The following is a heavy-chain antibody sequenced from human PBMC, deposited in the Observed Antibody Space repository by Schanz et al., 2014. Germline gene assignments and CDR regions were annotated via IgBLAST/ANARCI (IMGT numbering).Heavy chain of an antibody. J-gene: IGHJ5*02. V-gene: IGHV3-30*04. D-gene: IGHD1-26*01. Sequence: QVQLVESGGGVVQPGRSLRLSCAASGFTFSSYAMHWVRQAPGKGLEWAAVISYDGSNKYYADSVKGRFTISRDNSKNTMYLQMNSLRAEDTAVYYCARDPSGSYGWFDPWGQGTLVTVSS. CDR3: ARDPSGSYGWFDP. CDR2: ISYDGSNK. CDR1: GFTFSSYA.